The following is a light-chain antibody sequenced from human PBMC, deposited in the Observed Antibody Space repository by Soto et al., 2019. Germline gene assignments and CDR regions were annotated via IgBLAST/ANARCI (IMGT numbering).Light chain of an antibody. V-gene: IGKV3-20*01. CDR1: QSVGSSY. CDR3: QQYGSLPYT. J-gene: IGKJ2*01. CDR2: GAS. Sequence: EIVLTQSPGTLSLSPGEGATLSCRASQSVGSSYLVWFQQKPGQAPRLLIYGASSRATGIPDRFSGSGSGTDLTLTISRLEPEDFAVYYCQQYGSLPYTFGPGTTLEIK.